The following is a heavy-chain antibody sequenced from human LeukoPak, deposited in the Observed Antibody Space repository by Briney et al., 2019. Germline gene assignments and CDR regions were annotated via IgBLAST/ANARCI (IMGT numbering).Heavy chain of an antibody. Sequence: GGSLRLSCAASGFTFSSYAMHWVRQAPGKGLEWVAVISYDGSNKYYADSVKGRFTISRDNSKNTLYLQMNSLRAEDTAVYHCAREYIFDPGFDYWGQGTLVTVSS. CDR1: GFTFSSYA. CDR3: AREYIFDPGFDY. CDR2: ISYDGSNK. V-gene: IGHV3-30-3*01. D-gene: IGHD3-3*02. J-gene: IGHJ4*02.